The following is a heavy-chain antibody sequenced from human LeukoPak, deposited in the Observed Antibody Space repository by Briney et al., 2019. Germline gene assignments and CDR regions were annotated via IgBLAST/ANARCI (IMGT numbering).Heavy chain of an antibody. J-gene: IGHJ4*02. CDR1: GFTFSSYA. CDR3: VGGAYSSSWLNFDY. V-gene: IGHV3-30*04. Sequence: PGGSLTLSCAASGFTFSSYAMHWVRQAPGKGLEWVALIPYDGGNKYYADSVKGRFTVSRDNSKNTLYLQMNSLRAEDTAVYYCVGGAYSSSWLNFDYWGQGTLVTVSS. D-gene: IGHD6-13*01. CDR2: IPYDGGNK.